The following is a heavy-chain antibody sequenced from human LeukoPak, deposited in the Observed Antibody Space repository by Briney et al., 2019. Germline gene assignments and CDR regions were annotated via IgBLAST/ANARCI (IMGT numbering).Heavy chain of an antibody. CDR3: AKDQLSRGWSYFDY. D-gene: IGHD6-19*01. J-gene: IGHJ4*02. Sequence: PGGSLRLSCAASGFTFSNYVMHWVRQAPGKGLEWVAIISSDGGPKSYADSVKGRFSISRDNSKNTLYLEMNSLRAEDTAVYYCAKDQLSRGWSYFDYWGQGTLVTVSS. CDR2: ISSDGGPK. CDR1: GFTFSNYV. V-gene: IGHV3-33*06.